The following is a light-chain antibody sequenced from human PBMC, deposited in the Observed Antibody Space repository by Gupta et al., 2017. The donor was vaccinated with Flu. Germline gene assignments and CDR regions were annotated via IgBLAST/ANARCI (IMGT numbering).Light chain of an antibody. J-gene: IGKJ4*01. Sequence: IQMSQSPPSLSASVGDRVTITCRASQSISSYLNWYQQKLRQAPKLLIYAASTLQSGVPSRFSGSGSGTDFTLTTNSLQPEDFATYYCQQSYSFPVTFGGGTKVEIK. CDR1: QSISSY. CDR2: AAS. CDR3: QQSYSFPVT. V-gene: IGKV1-39*01.